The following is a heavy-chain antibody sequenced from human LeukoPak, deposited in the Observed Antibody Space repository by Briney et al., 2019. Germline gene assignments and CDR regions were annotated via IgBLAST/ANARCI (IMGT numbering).Heavy chain of an antibody. CDR1: GGSISSYY. CDR3: ARGGDFWSGYYMARNDAFDI. CDR2: IYYSGCT. D-gene: IGHD3-3*01. V-gene: IGHV4-59*01. Sequence: SETLSLTCTVSGGSISSYYWSWIRQPPGKGLEWIGYIYYSGCTHYNTSLKSRVTISVDTSKNQISLKLSSVTAADTAVYYCARGGDFWSGYYMARNDAFDIWGQGTMVTVSS. J-gene: IGHJ3*02.